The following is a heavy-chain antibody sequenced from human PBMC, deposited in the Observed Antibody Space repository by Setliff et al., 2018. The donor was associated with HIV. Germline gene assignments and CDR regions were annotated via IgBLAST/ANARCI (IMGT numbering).Heavy chain of an antibody. J-gene: IGHJ4*02. CDR2: INVDGSSI. D-gene: IGHD6-6*01. V-gene: IGHV3-74*01. CDR3: ARLPQDVRSSIDF. CDR1: GFTFTDYW. Sequence: ETLSLSCAASGFTFTDYWMHWVRQVPGQGLVWVSRINVDGSSISYADSVKGRFTISRDNAKNTLFLQMNSLRAGDTAVYYCARLPQDVRSSIDFWGQGTLVTVSS.